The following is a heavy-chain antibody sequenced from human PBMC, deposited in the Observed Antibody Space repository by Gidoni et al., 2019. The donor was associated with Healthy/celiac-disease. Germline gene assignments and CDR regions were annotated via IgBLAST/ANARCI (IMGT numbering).Heavy chain of an antibody. CDR2: IYYSGST. CDR3: ARDLWELPPDY. J-gene: IGHJ4*02. V-gene: IGHV4-39*07. D-gene: IGHD1-26*01. CDR1: GGSISSSSYY. Sequence: QLQLQESGPGLVKPSETLSLTCTVSGGSISSSSYYWGWIRQPPGKGLEWIGSIYYSGSTYYNPSLKSRVTISVDTSKNQFSLKLSSVTAADTAVYYCARDLWELPPDYWGQGTLVTVSS.